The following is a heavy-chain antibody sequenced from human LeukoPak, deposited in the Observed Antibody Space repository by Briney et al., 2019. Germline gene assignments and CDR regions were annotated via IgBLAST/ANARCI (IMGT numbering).Heavy chain of an antibody. Sequence: GSLRLSCAASGFNFSGFAMHWVRPASGKGLEWVGRVRSIAKSYATVYAASGKGRLAISSVDSKNTAYLQMHSLKTDGPAVYCCISGLAVLRSNNTPVDYWGQGNLVTVSS. CDR3: ISGLAVLRSNNTPVDY. CDR2: VRSIAKSYAT. J-gene: IGHJ4*02. CDR1: GFNFSGFA. D-gene: IGHD4-17*01. V-gene: IGHV3-73*01.